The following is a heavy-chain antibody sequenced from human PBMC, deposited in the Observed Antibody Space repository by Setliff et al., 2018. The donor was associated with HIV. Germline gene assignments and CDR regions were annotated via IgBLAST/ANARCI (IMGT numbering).Heavy chain of an antibody. CDR1: GFIFNDYW. J-gene: IGHJ5*02. V-gene: IGHV4-34*01. CDR3: VRHHDSDFSGDPDWFDP. D-gene: IGHD2-15*01. Sequence: GSLRLSCAASGFIFNDYWMAWVRQAPGKGLEWVAHINRDGDSRYNPSLKSRVTISVDTSKNQFSLNLNSVTAADTAVYYCVRHHDSDFSGDPDWFDPWGQGILVTVSS. CDR2: INRDGDS.